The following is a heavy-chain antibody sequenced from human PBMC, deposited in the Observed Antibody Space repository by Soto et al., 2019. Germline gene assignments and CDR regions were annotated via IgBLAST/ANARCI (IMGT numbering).Heavy chain of an antibody. J-gene: IGHJ3*02. CDR3: ASWVLGERGAFDI. D-gene: IGHD3-16*01. Sequence: SETLSLTFTVSGGSISSYYRSWIRQPPGKGLEWIGYIYYSGSTYYNPSLKSRVTISVDTSKNQFSLKLSSVTAADTAVYYCASWVLGERGAFDIWGQVTMVTVSS. CDR2: IYYSGST. CDR1: GGSISSYY. V-gene: IGHV4-59*12.